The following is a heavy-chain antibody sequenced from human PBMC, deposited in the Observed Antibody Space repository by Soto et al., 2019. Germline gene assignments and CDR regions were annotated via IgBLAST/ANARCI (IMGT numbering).Heavy chain of an antibody. CDR3: ARDSRYCTNGVCYKFLDE. J-gene: IGHJ4*02. D-gene: IGHD2-8*01. CDR2: IYYSGST. CDR1: GGSISSGDYY. Sequence: PSETLSLTCTVSGGSISSGDYYWSWIRQPPGKGLEWIGYIYYSGSTYYNPSLKSRVTISVDTSKNQFSLKLSSVTAADTAVYYCARDSRYCTNGVCYKFLDEWGQGTLVTVSS. V-gene: IGHV4-30-4*01.